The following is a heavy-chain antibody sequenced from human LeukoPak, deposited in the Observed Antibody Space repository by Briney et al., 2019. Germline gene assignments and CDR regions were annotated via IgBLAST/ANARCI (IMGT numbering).Heavy chain of an antibody. CDR3: AREKETRITIFGVVIMAHYYYYMDV. V-gene: IGHV4-4*07. J-gene: IGHJ6*03. CDR1: GCSISSYY. D-gene: IGHD3-3*01. Sequence: SETLSLTCTVSGCSISSYYWSWIRQPAGKGLEWIGRIYTSGSTNYNPSLKSRVTMSVDTSKNQFSLKLSSVTAADTAVYYCAREKETRITIFGVVIMAHYYYYMDVWGKGTTVTVSS. CDR2: IYTSGST.